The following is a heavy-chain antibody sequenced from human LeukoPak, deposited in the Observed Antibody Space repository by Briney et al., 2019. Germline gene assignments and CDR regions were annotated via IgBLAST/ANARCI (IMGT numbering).Heavy chain of an antibody. Sequence: GGSLRLSCAASGFAVDSNYLSWVRQAPGKGLEWVSTIYTGGNTYYAASVKGRFTISRDFSKNTVFLHMNSLRAEDTAMYYCARGDDSGYYDYFDYWGQGALVTVSS. D-gene: IGHD3-22*01. J-gene: IGHJ4*02. CDR3: ARGDDSGYYDYFDY. CDR1: GFAVDSNY. V-gene: IGHV3-53*01. CDR2: IYTGGNT.